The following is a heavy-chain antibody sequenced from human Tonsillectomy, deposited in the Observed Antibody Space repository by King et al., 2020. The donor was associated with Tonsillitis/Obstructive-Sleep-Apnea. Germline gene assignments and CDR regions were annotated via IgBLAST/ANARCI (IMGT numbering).Heavy chain of an antibody. D-gene: IGHD3-22*01. V-gene: IGHV3-66*01. CDR1: GFTVSSNY. Sequence: VQLVESGGGLVQPGGSLRLSCAASGFTVSSNYMSWVRQAPGKELEWVSVIYSGGSTYYADSVKGRFTISRDNSKNTLYLQMNSLRAEDTAVYYWARDRKCYDSSGYPSGYFDYWGQGTLVTVSS. CDR3: ARDRKCYDSSGYPSGYFDY. CDR2: IYSGGST. J-gene: IGHJ4*02.